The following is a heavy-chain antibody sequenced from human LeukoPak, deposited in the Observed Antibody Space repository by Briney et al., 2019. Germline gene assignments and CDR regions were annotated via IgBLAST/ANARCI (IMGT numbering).Heavy chain of an antibody. CDR3: ARDNYDSSGCLDAFDI. CDR1: RFTFSSYI. Sequence: PGGSLRLSCAASRFTFSSYIMNWVRQAPGKGLEWVSSISSSSSYIYYAGSVKGRFTISRDNAKNSLYLQMNSLTAEDTAVYYCARDNYDSSGCLDAFDIWGQGTMVTVSS. CDR2: ISSSSSYI. D-gene: IGHD3-22*01. J-gene: IGHJ3*02. V-gene: IGHV3-21*01.